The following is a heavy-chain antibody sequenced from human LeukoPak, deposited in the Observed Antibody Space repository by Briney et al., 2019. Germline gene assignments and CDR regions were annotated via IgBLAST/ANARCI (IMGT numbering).Heavy chain of an antibody. V-gene: IGHV4-39*01. CDR1: GGSISRSSYY. J-gene: IGHJ5*02. CDR2: IYYSGST. Sequence: SETLSLTCTVSGGSISRSSYYWGWIRQPPGKGLEWIGNIYYSGSTYYNPSLKSRVTISVDTSKNQFSLKLSSVTAADTAVYYCARHPNHGDYPKWFDPWGQGTLVTVSS. CDR3: ARHPNHGDYPKWFDP. D-gene: IGHD4-17*01.